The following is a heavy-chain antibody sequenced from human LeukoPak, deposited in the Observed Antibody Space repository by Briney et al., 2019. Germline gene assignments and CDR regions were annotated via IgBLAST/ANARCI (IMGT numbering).Heavy chain of an antibody. CDR3: ARGRVLGLSGDYFDY. Sequence: KPSETLSLTCAVYGGSFSGYYWSWIRQPPGKGLEWIGEINHSGSTNYNPSLKSRVTISVDTSKNQFSLKLSSVTAADTAVYYCARGRVLGLSGDYFDYWGQGTLVTVSS. D-gene: IGHD3-16*02. CDR1: GGSFSGYY. J-gene: IGHJ4*02. V-gene: IGHV4-34*01. CDR2: INHSGST.